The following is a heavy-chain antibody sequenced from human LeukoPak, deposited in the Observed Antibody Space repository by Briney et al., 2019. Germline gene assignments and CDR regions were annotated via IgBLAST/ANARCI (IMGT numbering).Heavy chain of an antibody. Sequence: ASVKVSCKASGYTFTSYGISWVRQAPGQGLEWMGWISAYNGNTNYAQKLQGRVTMTTDTSTSTAYMELRSLRSDDTAVYYCARTSSRAYDFWSGYYGYYYYGMHVWGQGTTVTVSS. D-gene: IGHD3-3*01. CDR1: GYTFTSYG. CDR3: ARTSSRAYDFWSGYYGYYYYGMHV. V-gene: IGHV1-18*01. CDR2: ISAYNGNT. J-gene: IGHJ6*02.